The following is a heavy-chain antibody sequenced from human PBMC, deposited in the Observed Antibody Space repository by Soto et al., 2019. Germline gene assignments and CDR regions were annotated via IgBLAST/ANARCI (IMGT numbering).Heavy chain of an antibody. V-gene: IGHV4-31*03. CDR2: IYYSGST. D-gene: IGHD3-3*01. CDR1: GGYIISGGYY. J-gene: IGHJ5*02. CDR3: ARSERDFGVVITTNNWFDP. Sequence: PSETLSLTCTVPGGYIISGGYYWSWIHQHPGKGLEWIGYIYYSGSTYYNPSLKSRVTISVDTSKNQFSLKLSSVTAADTAVYYCARSERDFGVVITTNNWFDPWGQGTLVTVSS.